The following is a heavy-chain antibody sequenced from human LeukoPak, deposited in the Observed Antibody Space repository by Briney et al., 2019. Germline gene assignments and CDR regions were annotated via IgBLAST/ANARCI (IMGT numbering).Heavy chain of an antibody. V-gene: IGHV3-33*01. D-gene: IGHD6-13*01. J-gene: IGHJ4*02. Sequence: GRALRLSCAESGFIFSNYGMHWVRQDPGKRREWVGVIWNDGRETFHADSVTARFRIARDNSTNTLYLQMNSLRADDTAVYFCAIDMGRAWYGPPDYWGQGTLVTVSS. CDR1: GFIFSNYG. CDR2: IWNDGRET. CDR3: AIDMGRAWYGPPDY.